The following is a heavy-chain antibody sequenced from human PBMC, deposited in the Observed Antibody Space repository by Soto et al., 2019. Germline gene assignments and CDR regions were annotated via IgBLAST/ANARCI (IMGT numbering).Heavy chain of an antibody. Sequence: GGSLRLSCAASRFTFSNYGMHWVRQAPGKGLEWVAVIWYDGGKKYYADSVKGRFTISRDDSKNTLYLQMSSLRAEDTAVYYCARDRLDCSTTSCYIPFDYWGQGTLVTVSS. CDR1: RFTFSNYG. V-gene: IGHV3-33*01. D-gene: IGHD2-2*02. J-gene: IGHJ4*02. CDR2: IWYDGGKK. CDR3: ARDRLDCSTTSCYIPFDY.